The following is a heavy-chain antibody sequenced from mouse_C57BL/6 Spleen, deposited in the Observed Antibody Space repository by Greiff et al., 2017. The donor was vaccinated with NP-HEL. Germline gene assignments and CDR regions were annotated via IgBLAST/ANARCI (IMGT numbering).Heavy chain of an antibody. CDR3: TTHPGFDY. V-gene: IGHV14-4*01. Sequence: VQLKQSGAELVRPGASVKLSCTASGFNIKDDYMHWVKQRPEQGLEWIGWIDPENGDTEYASKFQGKATITADTSSNTAYLQLSSLTSEDTAVYYCTTHPGFDYWGQGTTLTVSS. J-gene: IGHJ2*01. CDR2: IDPENGDT. CDR1: GFNIKDDY.